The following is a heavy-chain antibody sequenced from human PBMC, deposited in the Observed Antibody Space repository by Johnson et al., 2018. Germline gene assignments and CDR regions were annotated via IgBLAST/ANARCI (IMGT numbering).Heavy chain of an antibody. CDR3: AKGIGDRRRSQYYYYYMDV. Sequence: QVQLQESGGGVVQPGRSXRLSCAASGFTFSSNGMHWARQAPGKGLDWVAVISYDGSNEYYADLGKGRFAIPRDNSKNTLFLQMHSLRGEDKAVYYCAKGIGDRRRSQYYYYYMDVWGKGTTVTVSS. J-gene: IGHJ6*03. CDR1: GFTFSSNG. D-gene: IGHD1-1*01. V-gene: IGHV3-30*18. CDR2: ISYDGSNE.